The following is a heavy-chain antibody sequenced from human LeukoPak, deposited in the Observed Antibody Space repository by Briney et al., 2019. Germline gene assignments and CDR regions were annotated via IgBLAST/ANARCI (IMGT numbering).Heavy chain of an antibody. CDR3: ARAGRGYEDGYYFDY. CDR1: GFTFSSYA. Sequence: PGGSLRLSCAAPGFTFSSYAMSWVRQAPGKGLEWVSAISGSGGSTYYADSVKGRFTISRDNSKNTLYLQMNSLRAEDTAVYYCARAGRGYEDGYYFDYWGQGTLVTVSS. J-gene: IGHJ4*02. CDR2: ISGSGGST. D-gene: IGHD5-12*01. V-gene: IGHV3-23*01.